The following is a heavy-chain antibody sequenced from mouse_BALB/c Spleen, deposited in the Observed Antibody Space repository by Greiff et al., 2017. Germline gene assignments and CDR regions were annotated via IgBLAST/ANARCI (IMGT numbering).Heavy chain of an antibody. CDR3: TRGVLGFAY. D-gene: IGHD1-1*01. J-gene: IGHJ3*01. CDR1: GYTFTSYY. CDR2: INPSNGGT. V-gene: IGHV1S81*02. Sequence: VQLQQPGAELVKPGASVKLSCKASGYTFTSYYMYWVKQRPGQGLEWIGGINPSNGGTNFNEKFKSKATLTVDKSSSTAYMQLSSLTSEDSAVYYCTRGVLGFAYWGQGTLVTVSA.